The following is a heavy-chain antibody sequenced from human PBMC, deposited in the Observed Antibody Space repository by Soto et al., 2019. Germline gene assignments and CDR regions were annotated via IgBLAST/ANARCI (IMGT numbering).Heavy chain of an antibody. CDR2: FSSNGGST. CDR3: VKDWGVRGVIITYWYYYYGMDV. J-gene: IGHJ6*02. V-gene: IGHV3-64D*08. CDR1: GFTFSSYA. Sequence: PGGSLRLSCSASGFTFSSYAMHWVRQAPGKGLEYVSVFSSNGGSTYYADSVMGRFTISRDNSKNTLYLQLSSLRAEDTAVYYCVKDWGVRGVIITYWYYYYGMDVWGQGTTVTVSS. D-gene: IGHD3-10*01.